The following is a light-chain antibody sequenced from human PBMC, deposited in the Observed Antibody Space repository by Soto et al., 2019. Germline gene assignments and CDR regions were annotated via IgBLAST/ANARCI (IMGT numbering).Light chain of an antibody. J-gene: IGKJ1*01. CDR3: HQYNSRPRT. Sequence: EIEMTQSPDTLSLSPGETATLSCRASQSVSSNLAWYQQKPGQAPRLLIYGASTRATGIPARFSGSGSGTEFTLTISSLQSEDFAVYYCHQYNSRPRTFGQGTKVDI. V-gene: IGKV3-15*01. CDR1: QSVSSN. CDR2: GAS.